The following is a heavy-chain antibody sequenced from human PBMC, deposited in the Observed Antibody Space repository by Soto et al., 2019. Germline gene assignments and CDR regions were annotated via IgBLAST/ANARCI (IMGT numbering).Heavy chain of an antibody. J-gene: IGHJ6*02. D-gene: IGHD3-10*01. V-gene: IGHV1-69*13. Sequence: GASVKVSCKASGGTFSSYAISWVRQAPGQGLEWMGGIIPIFGTANYAQKFQGRVTITADESTSTAYMELSSLRSEDTAVYYCARDPYYYGSGSTGYGMDVWGQGTTVTVSS. CDR2: IIPIFGTA. CDR1: GGTFSSYA. CDR3: ARDPYYYGSGSTGYGMDV.